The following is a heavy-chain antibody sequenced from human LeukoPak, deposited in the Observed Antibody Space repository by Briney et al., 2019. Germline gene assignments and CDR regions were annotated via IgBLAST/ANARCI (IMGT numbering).Heavy chain of an antibody. CDR2: ISGSGGST. CDR3: AKDPSVGYDSSGYFFPQYYFDY. CDR1: GFTFSSYS. D-gene: IGHD3-22*01. V-gene: IGHV3-23*01. J-gene: IGHJ4*02. Sequence: GGSLRLSCAASGFTFSSYSMNWVRQAPGKGLEWVSAISGSGGSTYYADSVKGRFTISRDNSKNTLYLQMNSLRAEDTAVYYCAKDPSVGYDSSGYFFPQYYFDYWGQGTLVTVSS.